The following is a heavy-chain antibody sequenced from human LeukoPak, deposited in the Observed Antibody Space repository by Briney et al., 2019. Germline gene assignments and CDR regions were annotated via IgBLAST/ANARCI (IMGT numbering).Heavy chain of an antibody. CDR3: ARDRTPTGYGSAPFDP. Sequence: GASVKVSCKASGGTFSNYAFSWVRQAPGQGLVWMGRIIPMFATANYAQKFQGRVTITAEESTSTVYMELSSLRSEDTAVYYCARDRTPTGYGSAPFDPWGQGTLVTVSS. J-gene: IGHJ5*02. D-gene: IGHD3-10*01. V-gene: IGHV1-69*13. CDR2: IIPMFATA. CDR1: GGTFSNYA.